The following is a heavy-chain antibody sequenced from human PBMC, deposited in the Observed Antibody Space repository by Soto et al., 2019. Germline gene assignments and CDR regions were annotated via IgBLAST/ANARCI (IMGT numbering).Heavy chain of an antibody. D-gene: IGHD3-3*01. Sequence: QVQLVESGGGVVQPGRSLRLSCAASGFTFSSYAMHWVRQAPGKGLEWVAVISYDGSNKYYADSVKGRFTISRDNSKNPLYLQMNSLRAEDTAVYYCASVNGYDFWSGYFRADWFDPWGQGTLVTVSS. V-gene: IGHV3-30-3*01. J-gene: IGHJ5*02. CDR3: ASVNGYDFWSGYFRADWFDP. CDR1: GFTFSSYA. CDR2: ISYDGSNK.